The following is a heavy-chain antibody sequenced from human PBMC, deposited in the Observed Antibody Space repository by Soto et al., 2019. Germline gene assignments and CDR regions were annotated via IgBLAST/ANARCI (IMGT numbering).Heavy chain of an antibody. Sequence: SVKVSCKASGGTFSSYTISWVREAPGQGLEWMGRIIPILGIANYAQKFQGRATITADESTSTAYMELSSLRSEDTAVYYCARAADGSGSYYMYWFDPWGQGTLVTVSS. J-gene: IGHJ5*02. CDR1: GGTFSSYT. CDR3: ARAADGSGSYYMYWFDP. V-gene: IGHV1-69*02. D-gene: IGHD3-10*01. CDR2: IIPILGIA.